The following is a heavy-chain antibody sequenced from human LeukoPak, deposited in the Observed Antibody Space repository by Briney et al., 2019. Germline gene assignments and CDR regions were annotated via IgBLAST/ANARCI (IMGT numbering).Heavy chain of an antibody. CDR3: ATDPWAAAGDDAFDI. D-gene: IGHD6-13*01. CDR2: FDPEDGET. V-gene: IGHV1-24*01. J-gene: IGHJ3*02. CDR1: GYTLTELS. Sequence: GASVTVSCKVSGYTLTELSMHWVRQAPGKGLEWTGGFDPEDGETIYAQKFQGRVTMTEDTSTDTAYMELSSLRSEDTAVYYCATDPWAAAGDDAFDIWGQGTMVTVSS.